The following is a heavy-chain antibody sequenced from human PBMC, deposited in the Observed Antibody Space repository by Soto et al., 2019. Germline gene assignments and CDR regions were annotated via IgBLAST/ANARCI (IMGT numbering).Heavy chain of an antibody. CDR1: GFTFSSYA. J-gene: IGHJ4*02. Sequence: EVQLLESGGGLVQPGGSLRLSCAASGFTFSSYAMSWVRQAPGKGLEWVSAISGSGGSTYYADSVKGRFTISRDNSKNTLYVQMNRLRAEDTAVYYCAKTVLSVVPAAMHDYWGQGTLVTVSS. D-gene: IGHD2-2*01. CDR3: AKTVLSVVPAAMHDY. V-gene: IGHV3-23*01. CDR2: ISGSGGST.